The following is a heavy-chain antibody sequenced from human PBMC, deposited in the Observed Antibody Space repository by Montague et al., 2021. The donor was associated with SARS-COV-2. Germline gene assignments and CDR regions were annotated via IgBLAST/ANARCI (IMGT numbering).Heavy chain of an antibody. V-gene: IGHV4-39*01. CDR3: ARHWGIAAAGN. CDR2: INYSGTT. Sequence: SETLSLTCSVSGGSITDRTYYWGCIRQSPGKGREWIGAINYSGTTYYXXSLKSRVTISLDTAKNQFSLKMTSVTAADTAVYYCARHWGIAAAGNWGQGTLVTVSS. D-gene: IGHD6-13*01. J-gene: IGHJ4*02. CDR1: GGSITDRTYY.